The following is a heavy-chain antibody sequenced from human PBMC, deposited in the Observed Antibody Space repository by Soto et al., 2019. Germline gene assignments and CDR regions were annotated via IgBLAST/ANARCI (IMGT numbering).Heavy chain of an antibody. CDR3: AREGSGYNF. V-gene: IGHV1-69*01. D-gene: IGHD5-12*01. Sequence: SVKVSCKASGGTFSSFGISWVRQAPGQGLEWMGGIIPVFGRPNYAQRFRGRLTITADESTRTSYMELIDLGSEDTAVYYCAREGSGYNFWGQGTQVTVSS. CDR1: GGTFSSFG. J-gene: IGHJ1*01. CDR2: IIPVFGRP.